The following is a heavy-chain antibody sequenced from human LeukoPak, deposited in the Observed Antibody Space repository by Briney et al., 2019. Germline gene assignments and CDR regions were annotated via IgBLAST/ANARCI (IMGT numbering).Heavy chain of an antibody. CDR1: GFTFSNFG. Sequence: GGSLRLSRAASGFTFSNFGMHWVRQAPGKGLEWVAVTCSDGSDKYYADSVKGRFTISRDNPKNTLFLQMTSLRAEDTAVYYCARTTYYMDVWGKGTTVTVSS. D-gene: IGHD1-14*01. CDR3: ARTTYYMDV. J-gene: IGHJ6*03. V-gene: IGHV3-33*01. CDR2: TCSDGSDK.